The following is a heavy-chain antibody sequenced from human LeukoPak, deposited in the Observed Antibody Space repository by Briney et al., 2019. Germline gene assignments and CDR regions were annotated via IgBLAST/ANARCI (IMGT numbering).Heavy chain of an antibody. Sequence: ASVKVSCKASGYTLTNYNVNWVRQATGQGLEWMGWMNPETGKTDLAQKFQGRTSLTKDRSTGTAYMELNSLTSEDTAVYYCARGARFNGKLQRGKVAYFFDHWGQGALVTVSS. CDR1: GYTLTNYN. CDR2: MNPETGKT. V-gene: IGHV1-8*01. D-gene: IGHD1-26*01. CDR3: ARGARFNGKLQRGKVAYFFDH. J-gene: IGHJ4*02.